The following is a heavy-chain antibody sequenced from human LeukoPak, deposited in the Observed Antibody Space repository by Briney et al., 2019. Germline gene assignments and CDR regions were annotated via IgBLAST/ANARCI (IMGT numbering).Heavy chain of an antibody. CDR3: ATGPSGYFFNY. CDR1: GFTFSDYY. J-gene: IGHJ4*02. Sequence: GGSLRLSCAASGFTFSDYYMTWIRQAPGQGPEWISYISSSGGTIFYADSVKGRFTISRDNAKNSVYLQMNSLRAEDTAVYYCATGPSGYFFNYSGQGTLVTVSS. V-gene: IGHV3-11*04. CDR2: ISSSGGTI. D-gene: IGHD2-8*02.